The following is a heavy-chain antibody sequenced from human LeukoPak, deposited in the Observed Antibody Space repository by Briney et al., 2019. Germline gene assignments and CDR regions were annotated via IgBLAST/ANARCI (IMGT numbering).Heavy chain of an antibody. CDR1: GDSISSDY. CDR3: ARGWASSWYYFDY. V-gene: IGHV4-4*07. Sequence: PSETLSLTSTVSGDSISSDYWTWIRQSVGQGLEWIGRIYTSGSTSYNPSLKSRVTMSLDTSKNQFSLRLPSVTAADTAMYYCARGWASSWYYFDYWGQGTLVTVSS. J-gene: IGHJ4*02. CDR2: IYTSGST. D-gene: IGHD6-13*01.